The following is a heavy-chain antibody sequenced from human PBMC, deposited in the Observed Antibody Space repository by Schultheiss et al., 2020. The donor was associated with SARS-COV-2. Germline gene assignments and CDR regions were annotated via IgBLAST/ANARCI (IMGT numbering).Heavy chain of an antibody. CDR1: GGSISSYY. V-gene: IGHV4-59*01. CDR3: ARDRSHRGWFDP. J-gene: IGHJ5*02. D-gene: IGHD2-21*01. Sequence: SETLSLTCTVSGGSISSYYWSWIRQPPGKGLEWIGSIYYSGSTNYNPSLKSRVTISVDTSKNQFSLKLSSVTAADTAVYYCARDRSHRGWFDPWGQGTLVTVSS. CDR2: IYYSGST.